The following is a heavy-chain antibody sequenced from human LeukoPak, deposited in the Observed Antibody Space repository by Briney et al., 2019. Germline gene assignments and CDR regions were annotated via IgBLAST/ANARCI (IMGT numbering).Heavy chain of an antibody. J-gene: IGHJ6*04. Sequence: QPGRSLRLSCTTSGFTFGDHAMSWVRQAPGKGLEWVANIKEDGSEKYYVDSVKGRFTISRDNAKNSLYLQTNSLRAEDTAVYYCARRALRYCSSTSCPAQYYGVDVWGKGTTVTVSS. V-gene: IGHV3-7*03. CDR3: ARRALRYCSSTSCPAQYYGVDV. CDR2: IKEDGSEK. D-gene: IGHD2-2*01. CDR1: GFTFGDHA.